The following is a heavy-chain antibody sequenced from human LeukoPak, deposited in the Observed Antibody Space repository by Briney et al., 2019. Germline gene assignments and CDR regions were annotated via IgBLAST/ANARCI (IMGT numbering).Heavy chain of an antibody. CDR2: ISAYNGNT. Sequence: VASVKVSCQASGYTFTNYGISWVRQAPGQGLEWMGWISAYNGNTNYAQKLQGRVTMTTGTSTSTAYMELRSLRSDDTAVYYCARSGRGTYYYFDLWGQGTLVTVSS. V-gene: IGHV1-18*01. J-gene: IGHJ4*02. CDR3: ARSGRGTYYYFDL. CDR1: GYTFTNYG. D-gene: IGHD5-12*01.